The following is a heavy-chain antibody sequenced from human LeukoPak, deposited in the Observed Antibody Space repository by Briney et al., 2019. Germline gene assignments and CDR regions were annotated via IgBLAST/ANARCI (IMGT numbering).Heavy chain of an antibody. V-gene: IGHV3-7*01. CDR2: IKQDGSEK. J-gene: IGHJ3*02. D-gene: IGHD6-6*01. CDR3: ASKYSSSLGDAFDI. Sequence: PGGSLRLSCAASGFTFSSYAMHWVRQAPGKGLEWVANIKQDGSEKYYVDSVKGRFTISRDNAKNSLYLQMNSLRAEDTAVYYCASKYSSSLGDAFDIWGQGTMVTVSS. CDR1: GFTFSSYA.